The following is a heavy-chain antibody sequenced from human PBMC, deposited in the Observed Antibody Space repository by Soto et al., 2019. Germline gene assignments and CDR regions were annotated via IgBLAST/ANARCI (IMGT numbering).Heavy chain of an antibody. J-gene: IGHJ6*02. V-gene: IGHV3-21*01. D-gene: IGHD6-13*01. CDR3: ARDHGYSSSWFFPGNGMDV. CDR2: ISSSSSYM. CDR1: GFTFSSYS. Sequence: PGGSLRLSCAASGFTFSSYSMNWVRQAPGKGLEWVSSISSSSSYMYYADSVKGRFTISRDNAKNSLYLQMNSLRAEDTAVYYCARDHGYSSSWFFPGNGMDVWGQGTTVTVSS.